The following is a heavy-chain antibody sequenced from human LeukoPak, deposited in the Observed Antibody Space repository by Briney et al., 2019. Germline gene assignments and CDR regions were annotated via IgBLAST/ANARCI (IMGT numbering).Heavy chain of an antibody. CDR1: GYTFTSYG. Sequence: ASVKVSCKASGYTFTSYGISWVRQAPGQGLEWMGWISAYNGNTNYAQKLQGRVTMTTDTSTSTAYMELRSLRSDDTAVYYCARVGYSSGWYGPNYYMDVWGKGTTVTISS. V-gene: IGHV1-18*01. J-gene: IGHJ6*03. D-gene: IGHD6-19*01. CDR2: ISAYNGNT. CDR3: ARVGYSSGWYGPNYYMDV.